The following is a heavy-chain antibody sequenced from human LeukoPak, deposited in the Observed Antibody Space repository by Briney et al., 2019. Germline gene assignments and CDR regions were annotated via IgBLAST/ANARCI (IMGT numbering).Heavy chain of an antibody. J-gene: IGHJ4*02. V-gene: IGHV1-18*01. D-gene: IGHD3-10*01. CDR3: ARDRRVLLWFGELFSRDWYFDY. Sequence: ASVKVSCKASGYTFTSYGISWVRQAPGQGLEWMGWISAYNGNTNYAQKLQGRVTMTTDTSTSTAYMELRSLRSEDTAVYYCARDRRVLLWFGELFSRDWYFDYWGQGTLVTVSS. CDR2: ISAYNGNT. CDR1: GYTFTSYG.